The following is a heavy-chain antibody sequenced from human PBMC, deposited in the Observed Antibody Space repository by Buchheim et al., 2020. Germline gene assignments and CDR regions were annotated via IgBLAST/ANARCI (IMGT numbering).Heavy chain of an antibody. CDR2: ISYDGSNK. J-gene: IGHJ6*02. CDR1: GFTFSSYG. V-gene: IGHV3-30*18. D-gene: IGHD1-1*01. Sequence: QVQLVESGGGVVQPGRSLRLSCAASGFTFSSYGMHWVRQAPGKGLEWVAVISYDGSNKYYADSVKGRFTISRDNSKNTLYLQMNSLRAEDTAVYYCAKDNDRYYYYYGMDVWGQGTT. CDR3: AKDNDRYYYYYGMDV.